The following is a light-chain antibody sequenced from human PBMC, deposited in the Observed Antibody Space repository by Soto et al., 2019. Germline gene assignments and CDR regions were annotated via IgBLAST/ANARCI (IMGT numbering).Light chain of an antibody. J-gene: IGLJ3*02. Sequence: QSALTQPASVSGSPGQSITISCTGTSSDVGSYNLVSWYQQHPGKAPKLMIYEGSKRPSGVSNRFSGSKSGNTASLTISGLQADDEADYYCCSYAGSSTGVFGRGTKLTVL. CDR2: EGS. V-gene: IGLV2-23*01. CDR3: CSYAGSSTGV. CDR1: SSDVGSYNL.